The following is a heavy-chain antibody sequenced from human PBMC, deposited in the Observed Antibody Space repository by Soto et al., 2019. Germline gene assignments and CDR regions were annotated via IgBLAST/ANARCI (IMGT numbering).Heavy chain of an antibody. CDR3: AGDLCPLGSGSPCPTYGLDV. V-gene: IGHV1-2*02. D-gene: IGHD3-10*01. Sequence: QVQLVQSGAEVKPPGASVQVSCEASGYSFTGHYMHWVRQVSGKRLEYLGWLKSDNGGAYYAPKLQGRVTFTRETSNTTAYMELSGRGSDDTAVYFCAGDLCPLGSGSPCPTYGLDVWGQGTTVTVSS. CDR1: GYSFTGHY. CDR2: LKSDNGGA. J-gene: IGHJ6*02.